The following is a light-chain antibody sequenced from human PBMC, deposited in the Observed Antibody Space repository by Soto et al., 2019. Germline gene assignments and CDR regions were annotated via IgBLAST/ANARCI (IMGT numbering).Light chain of an antibody. V-gene: IGLV2-11*01. CDR1: SNDVGAYDY. CDR3: CSYAVRDTFFV. Sequence: QSVLTQPPSVSGAPGQRVTISCTGSSNDVGAYDYVSWYQQLPGKAPKLVIYDVSKRPSGVPARFSGSKSGNTASLTISGLQAEDEADYFCCSYAVRDTFFVFGIGTKVTVL. J-gene: IGLJ1*01. CDR2: DVS.